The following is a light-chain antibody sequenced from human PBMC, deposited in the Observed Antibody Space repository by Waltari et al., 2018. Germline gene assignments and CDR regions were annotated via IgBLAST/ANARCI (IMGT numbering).Light chain of an antibody. V-gene: IGKV3-20*01. Sequence: EIVLTQSPGTLSLSLGERATVSCRASQSVSRALAWYQQKPGQDPRLRIYGASTRATGIPDRFSGSGSGTDFSLTISRLEPDDFAVYYCQHYLRLPVTFGQGTTVEI. CDR3: QHYLRLPVT. CDR2: GAS. J-gene: IGKJ1*01. CDR1: QSVSRA.